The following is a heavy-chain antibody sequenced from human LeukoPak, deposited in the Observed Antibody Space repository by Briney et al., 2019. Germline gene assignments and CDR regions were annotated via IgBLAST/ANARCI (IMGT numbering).Heavy chain of an antibody. J-gene: IGHJ4*02. Sequence: ASVKVSCKASGYTFTGYYIHWVRQAPGQGLEWVGWINPNTSGTNYAQKFQGRVTMTRDTSINTAYMELNRLRSDDTAVFYCARRYCSDTLCYFFDYWGQGTLVTVSS. D-gene: IGHD2-15*01. CDR2: INPNTSGT. CDR1: GYTFTGYY. V-gene: IGHV1-2*02. CDR3: ARRYCSDTLCYFFDY.